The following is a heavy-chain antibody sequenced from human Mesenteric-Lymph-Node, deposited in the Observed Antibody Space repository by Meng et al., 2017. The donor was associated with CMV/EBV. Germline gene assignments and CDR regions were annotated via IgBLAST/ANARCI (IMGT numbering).Heavy chain of an antibody. CDR1: GGSISTYF. D-gene: IGHD2-15*01. V-gene: IGHV4-59*01. Sequence: SETLSLTCTISGGSISTYFWNWIRQFPRKGMEWIGFIDYSGSTKYNATHKSRVTMSMDTSKNQFSLNRNSVTAADTAVYYCARSCSAMTCRLDNWGQGTLVTVSS. CDR3: ARSCSAMTCRLDN. J-gene: IGHJ4*02. CDR2: IDYSGST.